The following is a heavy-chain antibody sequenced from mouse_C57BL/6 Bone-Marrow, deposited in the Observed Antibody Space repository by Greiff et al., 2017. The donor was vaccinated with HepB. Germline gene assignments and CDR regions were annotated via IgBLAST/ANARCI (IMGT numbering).Heavy chain of an antibody. Sequence: EVQVVESGGGLVQSGRSLRLSCATSGFTFSDFYMEWVRQAPGKGLEWIAASRNKANNYTTEYSASVKGRFIVSRDTSQSILYLQMNALRAEDTAIYYCARDAPDYYGSGYWYFDVWGTGTTVTVSS. CDR1: GFTFSDFY. D-gene: IGHD1-1*01. J-gene: IGHJ1*03. CDR3: ARDAPDYYGSGYWYFDV. CDR2: SRNKANNYTT. V-gene: IGHV7-1*01.